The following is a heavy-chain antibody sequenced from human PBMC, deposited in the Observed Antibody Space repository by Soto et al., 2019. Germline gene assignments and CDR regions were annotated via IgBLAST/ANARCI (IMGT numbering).Heavy chain of an antibody. CDR3: ARAMGCSGGSFNWFDP. D-gene: IGHD2-15*01. Sequence: QVQLVQSGTKVKKPEASVKVSCKASGYTFSRHYMHWVRQAPGQGLEWMGWINPNSGGTNYAQKFQGRVTMTRDTSISIAYLELSRLRSDDTVVYYCARAMGCSGGSFNWFDPWGQGTLVTVSS. J-gene: IGHJ5*02. CDR1: GYTFSRHY. CDR2: INPNSGGT. V-gene: IGHV1-2*02.